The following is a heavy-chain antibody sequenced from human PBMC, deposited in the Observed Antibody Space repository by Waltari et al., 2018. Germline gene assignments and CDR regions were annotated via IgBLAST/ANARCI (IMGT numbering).Heavy chain of an antibody. CDR1: GFTFSGYG. CDR3: ARGLYYDFWSGYGMDV. V-gene: IGHV3-33*01. Sequence: QVQLVESGGGVVQPGRSLRLSCAASGFTFSGYGMHWVRQAPGKGLEWVAVIWYDGSNKYYADSVKGRFTISRDNSKNTLYLQMNSLRAEDTAVYYCARGLYYDFWSGYGMDVWGQGTTVTVSS. D-gene: IGHD3-3*01. J-gene: IGHJ6*02. CDR2: IWYDGSNK.